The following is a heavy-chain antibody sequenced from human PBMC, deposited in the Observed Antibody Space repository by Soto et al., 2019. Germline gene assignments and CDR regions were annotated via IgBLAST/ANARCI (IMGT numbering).Heavy chain of an antibody. CDR2: ISSTTNYI. Sequence: SGGSLRLSCAASGFTFTRYSMNWVRQAPGKGLEWVSSISSTTNYIYYGDSMKGRFTISRDNAKNSLYLEMNSLRAEDTAVCYCARESEDLTSNFDYWGQGTLVTVSS. CDR3: ARESEDLTSNFDY. CDR1: GFTFTRYS. V-gene: IGHV3-21*06. J-gene: IGHJ4*02.